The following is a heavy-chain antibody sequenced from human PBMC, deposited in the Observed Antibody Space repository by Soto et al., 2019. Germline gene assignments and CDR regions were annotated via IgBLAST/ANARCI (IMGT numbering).Heavy chain of an antibody. D-gene: IGHD3-10*01. CDR3: AREYYYGSGSYYNYYYYYGMDV. CDR2: IIPIFGTA. CDR1: GGTFSSYA. V-gene: IGHV1-69*13. J-gene: IGHJ6*02. Sequence: ASVKVSCKASGGTFSSYAISWVRQAPGQGLEWMGGIIPIFGTANYAQKFQGRVTITADESTSTAYMELSSLRSEDTAVHYCAREYYYGSGSYYNYYYYYGMDVWGQGTTVTVSS.